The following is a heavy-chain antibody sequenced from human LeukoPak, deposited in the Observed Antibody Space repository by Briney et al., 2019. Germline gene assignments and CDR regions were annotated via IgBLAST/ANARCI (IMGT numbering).Heavy chain of an antibody. Sequence: PSETLSLTCTVSGDSISSSSYYWGWIRQPPGKGLEWIGSIYYSGSTYYNPSLKSRVTISVDTSKNQFSLKLSSVTAADTAVYYCTTWIQLTRSFDYWGQGTLVTVSS. J-gene: IGHJ4*02. CDR2: IYYSGST. V-gene: IGHV4-39*01. CDR3: TTWIQLTRSFDY. D-gene: IGHD5-18*01. CDR1: GDSISSSSYY.